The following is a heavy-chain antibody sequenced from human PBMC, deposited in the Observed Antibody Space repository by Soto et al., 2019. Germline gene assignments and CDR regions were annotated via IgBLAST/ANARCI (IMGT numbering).Heavy chain of an antibody. J-gene: IGHJ4*01. CDR1: GFTFSAYA. Sequence: EVQLLESWGGLVQPGGSLRLSCAASGFTFSAYAMSWVRQAPGTGLAWVSAISGTSSSTYYADSVQGRFTISRDSTRKTLFLQMNTLRAEDTAVYFCAIRIFGVEYWGQGTQVTVSS. V-gene: IGHV3-23*01. D-gene: IGHD3-3*01. CDR2: ISGTSSST. CDR3: AIRIFGVEY.